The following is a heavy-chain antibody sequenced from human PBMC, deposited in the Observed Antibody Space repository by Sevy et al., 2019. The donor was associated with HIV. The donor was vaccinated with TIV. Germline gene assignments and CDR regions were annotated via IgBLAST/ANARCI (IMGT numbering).Heavy chain of an antibody. Sequence: GESLKISCAASGFTFSDYYMSWIRQAPGKGLEWVSYISSSGSTIYYADSVKGRFTISRANAKNSLYLQMNSLGAEDTAVYYCARVWGKWEPTRWGQGTLVTVSS. V-gene: IGHV3-11*01. CDR1: GFTFSDYY. J-gene: IGHJ4*02. CDR2: ISSSGSTI. CDR3: ARVWGKWEPTR. D-gene: IGHD3-16*01.